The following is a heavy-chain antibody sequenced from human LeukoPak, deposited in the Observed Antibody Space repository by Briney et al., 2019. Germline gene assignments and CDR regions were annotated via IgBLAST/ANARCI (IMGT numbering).Heavy chain of an antibody. CDR1: GFSFSTYG. CDR3: ARDSLYDDNGYYHYFDY. Sequence: GGSLRLSCAASGFSFSTYGMHWVRQAPGKGLEWVAMIWYDASGQHYADSVKGRFTISRDTSKNTLYLQMNSLRAEDTAVFFCARDSLYDDNGYYHYFDYWGQGTLVTVSS. J-gene: IGHJ4*02. CDR2: IWYDASGQ. D-gene: IGHD3-22*01. V-gene: IGHV3-33*01.